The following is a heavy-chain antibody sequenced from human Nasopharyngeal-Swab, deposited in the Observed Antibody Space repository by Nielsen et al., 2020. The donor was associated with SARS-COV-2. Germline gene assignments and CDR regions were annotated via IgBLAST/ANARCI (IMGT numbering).Heavy chain of an antibody. CDR1: GFTFSSYE. J-gene: IGHJ3*02. CDR2: ISGSGGST. D-gene: IGHD3-9*01. CDR3: AKGSFGPHDAFDI. Sequence: GESLKISCAASGFTFSSYEMNWVRQAPGKGLEWVSAISGSGGSTYYADSVKGRFTISRDNSKNTLYLQMNSLRAEDTAVYYCAKGSFGPHDAFDIWGQGTMVTVSS. V-gene: IGHV3-23*01.